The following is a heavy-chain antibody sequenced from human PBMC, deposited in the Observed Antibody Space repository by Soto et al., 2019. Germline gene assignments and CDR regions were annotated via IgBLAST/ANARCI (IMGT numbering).Heavy chain of an antibody. V-gene: IGHV3-23*01. CDR2: IRSDGDTT. CDR1: GFTFSSYG. D-gene: IGHD1-26*01. J-gene: IGHJ4*02. Sequence: VQVLESGGGLVQPGGSLRLSCAASGFTFSSYGMNWVRQAPGKGLEWVSGIRSDGDTTYNADSVKGRFTVSRDTSKSTVDLQMNSLRAEDTAVYYCAKGKGVGATPDGANCWGQGTLVTVSS. CDR3: AKGKGVGATPDGANC.